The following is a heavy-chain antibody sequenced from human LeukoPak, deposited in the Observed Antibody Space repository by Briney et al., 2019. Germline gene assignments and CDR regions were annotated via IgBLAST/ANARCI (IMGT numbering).Heavy chain of an antibody. J-gene: IGHJ4*02. CDR3: ARSPAYGEYAAYYFDY. V-gene: IGHV1-2*02. Sequence: ASVKVSCKTSGYTFTDYYIHWVRQAPGEGLEWMGWINPKSGGTSYAQKFQGRVTMTRDTSTSTVYMELSSLRSEDTAVYSCARSPAYGEYAAYYFDYWGQGTLVTVSS. CDR1: GYTFTDYY. D-gene: IGHD4-17*01. CDR2: INPKSGGT.